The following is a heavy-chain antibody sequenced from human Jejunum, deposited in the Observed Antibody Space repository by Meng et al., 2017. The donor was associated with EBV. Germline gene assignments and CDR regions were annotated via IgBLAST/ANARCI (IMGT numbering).Heavy chain of an antibody. D-gene: IGHD1-26*01. CDR2: IYNSEST. CDR1: GVCVNDAGYY. CDR3: ARDQNGSYFAY. J-gene: IGHJ4*02. V-gene: IGHV4-61*08. Sequence: VQLQESGPGLVKPSQTLSLTCAVSGVCVNDAGYYWSWIRQPPGKGLEWIGYIYNSESTNYKSSLKSRVTISADTSKNQLSLRLSSVTAADTAVYYCARDQNGSYFAYWGQGTLVTVSS.